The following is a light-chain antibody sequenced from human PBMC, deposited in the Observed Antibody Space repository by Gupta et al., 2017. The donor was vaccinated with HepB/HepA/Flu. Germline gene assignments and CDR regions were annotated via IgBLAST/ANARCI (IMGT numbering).Light chain of an antibody. CDR3: QQYHSTPFT. Sequence: ESVTLSCRASQSVTSKYIAWYQQKRGLAPRLLIFGASTRATGIPERFTGGGSGTDFSLTINRLEPEDFAAYFCQQYHSTPFTFGPGTNVAMK. J-gene: IGKJ2*01. CDR2: GAS. CDR1: QSVTSKY. V-gene: IGKV3-20*01.